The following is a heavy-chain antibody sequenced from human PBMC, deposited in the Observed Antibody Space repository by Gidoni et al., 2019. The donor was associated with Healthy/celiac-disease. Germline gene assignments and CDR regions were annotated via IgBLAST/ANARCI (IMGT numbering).Heavy chain of an antibody. J-gene: IGHJ4*02. D-gene: IGHD3-10*01. CDR2: ISSSSSTI. Sequence: EVQLVESGGCLVQPGGSLRLSCSSSGFTFSRGSMNWFRQRPGKGLEWVLYISSSSSTIYYADSVKGRFTISRDNAKNSLYLQMNSLRDEDTAVYYCAREYYYGSGSYIWGIDYWGQGTLVTVSS. CDR3: AREYYYGSGSYIWGIDY. V-gene: IGHV3-48*02. CDR1: GFTFSRGS.